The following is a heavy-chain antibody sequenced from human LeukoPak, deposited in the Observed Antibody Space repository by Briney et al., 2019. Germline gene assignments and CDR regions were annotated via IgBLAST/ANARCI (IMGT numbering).Heavy chain of an antibody. CDR1: GYTFTGYY. V-gene: IGHV1-2*02. CDR2: INPNSGGT. J-gene: IGHJ4*02. CDR3: AREFHSSSWYNY. D-gene: IGHD6-13*01. Sequence: ASVKVSCKASGYTFTGYYMHWVRQAPGHGLEWMGWINPNSGGTNYAQKFQGRVTVTRDTSVSTAYMELSRLRSDDTAVYYCAREFHSSSWYNYWGQGTLVTVSS.